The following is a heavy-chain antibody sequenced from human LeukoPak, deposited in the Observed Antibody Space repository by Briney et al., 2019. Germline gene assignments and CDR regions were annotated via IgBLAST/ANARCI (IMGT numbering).Heavy chain of an antibody. J-gene: IGHJ6*02. CDR3: ARSTRDQYSYGLDV. D-gene: IGHD5-18*01. Sequence: QPGRSLRLSCAASGFTFSSYAMHWVRRAPGKGLEWVAVISYDGSNKYYADSVKGRFTISRDNSKNTLYLQMNSLRAEDTAVYYCARSTRDQYSYGLDVWGQGTTVTVSS. CDR1: GFTFSSYA. CDR2: ISYDGSNK. V-gene: IGHV3-30-3*01.